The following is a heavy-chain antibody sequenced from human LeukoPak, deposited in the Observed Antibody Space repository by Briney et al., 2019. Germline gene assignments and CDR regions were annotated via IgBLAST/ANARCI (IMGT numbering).Heavy chain of an antibody. CDR2: MNPNSGNT. V-gene: IGHV1-8*03. Sequence: ASVKVSCKASGYTFTSYDINWVRQATGQGLEWMGWMNPNSGNTGYAQKFQGRVTITRNTSISTAYMELSSLRSEDTAVYYCAKGQYSSSPRAFWYWGQGTLVTVSS. CDR3: AKGQYSSSPRAFWY. J-gene: IGHJ4*02. D-gene: IGHD6-6*01. CDR1: GYTFTSYD.